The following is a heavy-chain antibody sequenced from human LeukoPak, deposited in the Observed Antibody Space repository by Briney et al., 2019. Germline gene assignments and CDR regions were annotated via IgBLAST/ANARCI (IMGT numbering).Heavy chain of an antibody. CDR2: IYYSGST. D-gene: IGHD2-2*01. J-gene: IGHJ5*01. Sequence: ETLSLTCTVSGGSVSSGSYYWSWIRQPPGKGLEWIGYIYYSGSTNYNPSLKTRLHLSVDTSKNRFSLKLSSVTAADTAVYYCASSPRLTTSWFLFDSWGHGTLVTVSS. CDR3: ASSPRLTTSWFLFDS. V-gene: IGHV4-61*03. CDR1: GGSVSSGSYY.